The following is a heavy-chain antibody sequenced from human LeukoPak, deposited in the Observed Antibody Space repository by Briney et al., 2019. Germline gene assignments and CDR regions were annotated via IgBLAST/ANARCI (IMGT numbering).Heavy chain of an antibody. D-gene: IGHD3-10*01. CDR2: SNPSGGST. V-gene: IGHV1-46*01. J-gene: IGHJ6*03. Sequence: VASVKVSCKASGDTFTTDYIHWVRQGPGQGPEWMGVSNPSGGSTTNAQKFQGRVTMTRDTSTSTVYMELSSLRSEDTAIYHCARARGSGSYYGHDYYYYHYMDVWGKGTTVTVSS. CDR1: GDTFTTDY. CDR3: ARARGSGSYYGHDYYYYHYMDV.